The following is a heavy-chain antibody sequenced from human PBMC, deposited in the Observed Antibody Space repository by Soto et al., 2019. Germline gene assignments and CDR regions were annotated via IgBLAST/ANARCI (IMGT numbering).Heavy chain of an antibody. Sequence: QVQLVQSGAEVKKPGASVKVSCKASGYTFTSYGISWVRQSPGQGLEWMGWISAYNGNTNNAQKFQGRVAVTTDTSTSTAYMERINLRSDDTAVYYSARTSGYSSPDNWFDPWGQGTLVTVSS. CDR1: GYTFTSYG. D-gene: IGHD6-13*01. J-gene: IGHJ5*02. V-gene: IGHV1-18*01. CDR2: ISAYNGNT. CDR3: ARTSGYSSPDNWFDP.